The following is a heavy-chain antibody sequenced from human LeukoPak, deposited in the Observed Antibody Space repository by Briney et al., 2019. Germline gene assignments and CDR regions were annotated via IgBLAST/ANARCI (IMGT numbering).Heavy chain of an antibody. CDR3: AKDRSWGLDY. V-gene: IGHV3-23*01. CDR2: LSGSGDTT. J-gene: IGHJ4*02. D-gene: IGHD7-27*01. Sequence: SGESLRLSCAASGFIFNSYGMSWVRQAPGKGLEWVSALSGSGDTTYYADSVKGRFTISRDNSKNTLYLQMNSLRVEDTAIYYCAKDRSWGLDYWGQGTLVTVS. CDR1: GFIFNSYG.